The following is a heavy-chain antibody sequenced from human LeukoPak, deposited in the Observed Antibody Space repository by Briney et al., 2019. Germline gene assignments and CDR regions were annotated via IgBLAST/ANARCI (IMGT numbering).Heavy chain of an antibody. J-gene: IGHJ3*02. Sequence: ASVKVSCKASGGTFSSYAISWVRQAPGQGLEWMGGIIPIFGTANYAQKFQGRVTITADESTSTAYMELSSLRSEDTAVYYCARARKSYYYGSGSYGTAFDIWGQGTMVTVSS. D-gene: IGHD3-10*01. CDR1: GGTFSSYA. CDR2: IIPIFGTA. CDR3: ARARKSYYYGSGSYGTAFDI. V-gene: IGHV1-69*13.